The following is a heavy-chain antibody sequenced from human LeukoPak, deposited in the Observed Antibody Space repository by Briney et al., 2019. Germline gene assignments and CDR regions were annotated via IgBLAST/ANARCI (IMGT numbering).Heavy chain of an antibody. CDR2: IKEDGSEK. J-gene: IGHJ5*02. Sequence: GGSLRLSCAASGFTFSSYWIHWVRQAPGKGLEWVANIKEDGSEKYYVDSVKGRFTISRDNAKNSLYLQMNSLRAEDTAVYYCAREKYCSSTSCYPLFDPWGQGTLVTVSS. CDR3: AREKYCSSTSCYPLFDP. V-gene: IGHV3-7*01. CDR1: GFTFSSYW. D-gene: IGHD2-2*01.